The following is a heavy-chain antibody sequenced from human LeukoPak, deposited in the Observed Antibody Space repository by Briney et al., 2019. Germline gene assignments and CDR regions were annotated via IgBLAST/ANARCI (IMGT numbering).Heavy chain of an antibody. CDR2: IWNSGST. J-gene: IGHJ5*02. Sequence: SQTLSLTCSVSGDSISSRSYYWTWIRQHPEKGLEWIGYIWNSGSTNYNPALKSRVTISVDTSKNHFSLKLTSVTAADTAIYYCARDVSSMFPNWFDPWGQEVLVIVSS. D-gene: IGHD6-6*01. CDR3: ARDVSSMFPNWFDP. CDR1: GDSISSRSYY. V-gene: IGHV4-31*03.